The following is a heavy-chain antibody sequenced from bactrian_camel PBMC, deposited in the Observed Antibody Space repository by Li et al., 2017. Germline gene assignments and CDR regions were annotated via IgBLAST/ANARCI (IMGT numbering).Heavy chain of an antibody. Sequence: VQLVESGGGSVQPGGSLSLSCVASADIYNRGCMGWFRQATGKEREWVAHGYHLGGVTAYSDSAKGRFTISRDIAKNTVSLQMDNLKPEDTAMYYCAAGAYVASWSEEYEYDSWGQGTQVTVS. V-gene: IGHV3S53*01. J-gene: IGHJ4*01. D-gene: IGHD6*01. CDR3: AAGAYVASWSEEYEYDS. CDR1: ADIYNRGC. CDR2: YHLGGVT.